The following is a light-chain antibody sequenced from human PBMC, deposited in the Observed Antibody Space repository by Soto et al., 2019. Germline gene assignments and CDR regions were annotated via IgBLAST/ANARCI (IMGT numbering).Light chain of an antibody. J-gene: IGKJ2*01. Sequence: ELILTQPPGTLSLSPGERATLSCRASESVRNNSLAWYQQHPGQAPRLLIFGASSRATGIPDRFTGTGSGSDFSLTISRLEPDDSAVYFCHHYGYGADTFGQGTKLEIK. CDR3: HHYGYGADT. CDR1: ESVRNNS. CDR2: GAS. V-gene: IGKV3-20*01.